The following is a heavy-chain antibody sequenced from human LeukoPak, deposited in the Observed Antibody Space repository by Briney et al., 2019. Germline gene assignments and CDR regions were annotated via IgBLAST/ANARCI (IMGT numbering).Heavy chain of an antibody. CDR1: GGSISSRSYY. D-gene: IGHD3-10*01. V-gene: IGHV4-39*01. CDR3: ARPHMVRGGIHWFDP. CDR2: IYYSGST. Sequence: SETLSLTCTVSGGSISSRSYYWGWIRQPPGKGLEWIGSIYYSGSTYYNPSLKSRVTISVDTSKNQFSLKLSSVTAADTALYYCARPHMVRGGIHWFDPWGQGTLVTVSS. J-gene: IGHJ5*02.